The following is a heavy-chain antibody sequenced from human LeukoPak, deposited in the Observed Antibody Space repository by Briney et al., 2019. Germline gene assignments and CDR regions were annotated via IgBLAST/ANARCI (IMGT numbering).Heavy chain of an antibody. CDR3: ARDRLGAMLFFDS. V-gene: IGHV3-23*01. CDR2: ITGTGHIT. Sequence: GGSLRLSCAASGFTFSSYGMSWVRQAPGKGLEWVSAITGTGHITYYADSVKGRFTISRDNSKNTLYLQMNSLRAEDTALYYCARDRLGAMLFFDSWGQGTLVTVSS. D-gene: IGHD3-16*01. J-gene: IGHJ4*02. CDR1: GFTFSSYG.